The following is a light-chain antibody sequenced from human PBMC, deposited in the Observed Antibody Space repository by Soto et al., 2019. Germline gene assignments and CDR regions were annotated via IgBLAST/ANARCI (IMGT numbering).Light chain of an antibody. Sequence: DVVMTQSPLSLPVTLGQPASISCRSSQSLVYSDGNTYLNWFQQRPGQSPRRLIYKVSTRDSGVPDRFSGSGSVTDFTLKISRLEAEDVGVYYCMQGTLFPPYTFGQGTKLEIK. CDR3: MQGTLFPPYT. J-gene: IGKJ2*01. CDR1: QSLVYSDGNTY. CDR2: KVS. V-gene: IGKV2-30*01.